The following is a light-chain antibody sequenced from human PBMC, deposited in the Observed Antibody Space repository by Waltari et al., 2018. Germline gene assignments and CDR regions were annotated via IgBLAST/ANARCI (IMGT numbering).Light chain of an antibody. CDR1: SSNIGSNY. CDR2: KNN. V-gene: IGLV1-47*01. Sequence: QSVLTQPPSASGTPGQKVTLSCNGSSSNIGSNYVYWYHQFPGTAPKLLIFKNNQRPSGVPDRFSDSKSGTSASLAINGLRSEDEADYYCAAWDDSLSGLVLGGGTKVTVL. CDR3: AAWDDSLSGLV. J-gene: IGLJ3*02.